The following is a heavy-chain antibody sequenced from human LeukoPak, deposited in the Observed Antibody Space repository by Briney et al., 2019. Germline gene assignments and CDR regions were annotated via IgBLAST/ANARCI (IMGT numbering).Heavy chain of an antibody. CDR1: GGSISSYY. J-gene: IGHJ4*02. D-gene: IGHD6-13*01. V-gene: IGHV4-4*07. CDR2: IYTSGST. Sequence: SETLSLTCTVSGGSISSYYWSWIRQPAGKGLEWIGRIYTSGSTNYNPSLKSRVTISVDTSKNQFSLKLSSVTAADTAVYYCARAFSSSWYAGVGYDYWGQGTLVTVSS. CDR3: ARAFSSSWYAGVGYDY.